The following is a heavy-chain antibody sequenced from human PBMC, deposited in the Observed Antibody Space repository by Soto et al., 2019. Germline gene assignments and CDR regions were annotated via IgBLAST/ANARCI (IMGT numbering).Heavy chain of an antibody. CDR3: VRDSYENSAGGFNDGFDV. D-gene: IGHD3-22*01. J-gene: IGHJ3*01. V-gene: IGHV4-30-2*06. CDR2: IFYNGKT. Sequence: WIWIRQSPGKGLEWIGCIFYNGKTQYSPSLKSRLTISIDSSQNQFSLKLTSVTAADTAVYYCVRDSYENSAGGFNDGFDVWGQGTVVTVSP.